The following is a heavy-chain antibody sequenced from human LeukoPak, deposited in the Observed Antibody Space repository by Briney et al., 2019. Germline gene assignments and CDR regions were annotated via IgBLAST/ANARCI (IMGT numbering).Heavy chain of an antibody. D-gene: IGHD2-15*01. V-gene: IGHV4-34*01. CDR2: IYYSGST. CDR3: ARFAVVAAMFDP. J-gene: IGHJ5*02. CDR1: GGSFSGYY. Sequence: SETLSLTCAVYGGSFSGYYWSWIRQPPGKGLEWIGSIYYSGSTYYNPSLKSRVTISVDTSKNQFSLKLSSVTAADTAVYYCARFAVVAAMFDPWGQGTLVTVSS.